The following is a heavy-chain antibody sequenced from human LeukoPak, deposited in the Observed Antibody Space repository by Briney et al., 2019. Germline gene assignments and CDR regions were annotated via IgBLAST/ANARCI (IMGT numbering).Heavy chain of an antibody. CDR2: IYYSGST. D-gene: IGHD6-13*01. V-gene: IGHV4-39*07. CDR1: GGSISSSRYY. CDR3: AAHKAAAGHHSFAY. Sequence: PSETLSLTCTVSGGSISSSRYYWGWIHQPPGKGLEWIGSIYYSGSTYYNPSLKSRVTISVDTSKNQFSLKLSSVTAADTAVYYWAAHKAAAGHHSFAYWGQGTLVTVSS. J-gene: IGHJ4*02.